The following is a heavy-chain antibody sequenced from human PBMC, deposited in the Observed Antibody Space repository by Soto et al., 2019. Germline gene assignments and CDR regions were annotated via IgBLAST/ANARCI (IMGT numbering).Heavy chain of an antibody. Sequence: GSLRLSCAASGFVFSSYAMSWIRQAPGKGLEWLSSISSSANTIYYADSVKGRFTISRDNAKNSLYLQMNSLRAEDTAVYYCARFPAYRGDYWGQGTLVTVSS. CDR2: ISSSANTI. V-gene: IGHV3-11*01. D-gene: IGHD2-21*01. CDR3: ARFPAYRGDY. J-gene: IGHJ4*02. CDR1: GFVFSSYA.